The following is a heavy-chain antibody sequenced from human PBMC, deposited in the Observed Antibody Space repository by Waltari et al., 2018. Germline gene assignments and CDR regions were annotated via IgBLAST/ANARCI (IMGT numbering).Heavy chain of an antibody. D-gene: IGHD7-27*01. CDR3: ATGGWGFYLDH. CDR1: GFTFSSYN. CDR2: ISSTGTYT. J-gene: IGHJ4*02. Sequence: EVQLVESGGGLVKPGGSLRLSCAASGFTFSSYNMNWVRQAPGKGRELVSSISSTGTYTHYADSVKGRFTISRDNAKNSLYLQMNSLRDEDTAVYYCATGGWGFYLDHWGLGTLVSFSS. V-gene: IGHV3-21*01.